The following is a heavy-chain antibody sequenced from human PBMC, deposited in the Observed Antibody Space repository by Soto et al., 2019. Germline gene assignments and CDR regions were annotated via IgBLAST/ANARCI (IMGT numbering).Heavy chain of an antibody. CDR3: ARRGGSSWYSYYYYYGMDV. J-gene: IGHJ6*02. CDR2: IIPIFGTA. CDR1: GGTFSSYA. Sequence: SVKVSCKASGGTFSSYASSWVRQAPGQGLEWMGGIIPIFGTANYAQKFQGRVTITADKSTSTAYMGLSSLRSEDTAVYYCARRGGSSWYSYYYYYGMDVWGQGTTVTVSS. D-gene: IGHD6-13*01. V-gene: IGHV1-69*06.